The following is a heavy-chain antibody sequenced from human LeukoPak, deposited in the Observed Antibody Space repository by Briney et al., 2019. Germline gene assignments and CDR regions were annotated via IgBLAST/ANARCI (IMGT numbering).Heavy chain of an antibody. CDR1: GGSISSGSYY. V-gene: IGHV4-61*02. CDR3: ARAGLLRYMDV. CDR2: IYTSGST. Sequence: PSQTLSLTCTVSGGSISSGSYYWSWIRQPAGKGLEWIGRIYTSGSTNYNPSLKSRATISVDTSKNQFSLKLSSVTAADTAVYYCARAGLLRYMDVWGKGTTVTVSS. J-gene: IGHJ6*03.